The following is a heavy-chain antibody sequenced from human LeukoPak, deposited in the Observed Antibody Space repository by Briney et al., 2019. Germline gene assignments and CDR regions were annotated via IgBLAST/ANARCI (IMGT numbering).Heavy chain of an antibody. CDR2: INPNKGGT. CDR3: ARGPYYGSGSYSFDP. Sequence: ASVKVPCKASGYTFTGYYMHWVRQAPGQGLEWMGGINPNKGGTKYAQKFQSRVTMTRDPSISTPSMELSRLRSDHTPVYYCARGPYYGSGSYSFDPWGQGTLVTVSS. V-gene: IGHV1-2*02. J-gene: IGHJ5*02. CDR1: GYTFTGYY. D-gene: IGHD3-10*01.